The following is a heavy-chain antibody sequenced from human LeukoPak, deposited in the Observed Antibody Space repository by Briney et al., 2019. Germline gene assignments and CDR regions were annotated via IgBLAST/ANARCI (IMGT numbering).Heavy chain of an antibody. V-gene: IGHV3-23*01. J-gene: IGHJ6*04. CDR2: MSGSGDRT. CDR1: GFMFSSRA. D-gene: IGHD1-26*01. CDR3: AKSGTGSGTYTHLDV. Sequence: GGSLRLSCAASGFMFSSRAMTWVRQAPGKGLEWVSGMSGSGDRTYYADSVKGRFTISRDNSKNTLYVQMNSLRAEDTAVYYCAKSGTGSGTYTHLDVWGKGTTVTVSS.